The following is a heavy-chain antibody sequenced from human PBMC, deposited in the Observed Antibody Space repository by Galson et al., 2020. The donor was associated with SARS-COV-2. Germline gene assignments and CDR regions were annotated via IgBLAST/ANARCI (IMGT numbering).Heavy chain of an antibody. V-gene: IGHV4-34*01. D-gene: IGHD3-10*01. CDR1: GGSFSGYS. CDR2: INIGGNT. Sequence: SETLSLTCAVYGGSFSGYSWTWISQPPGKGLEWIGEINIGGNTNYSPSLRSRVTLSVDTSKNQFSLNLRSVTAADTALYYCARGHRGVVPSPVLGLGPYYSYYYMDVWDKGTTVTVSS. J-gene: IGHJ6*03. CDR3: ARGHRGVVPSPVLGLGPYYSYYYMDV.